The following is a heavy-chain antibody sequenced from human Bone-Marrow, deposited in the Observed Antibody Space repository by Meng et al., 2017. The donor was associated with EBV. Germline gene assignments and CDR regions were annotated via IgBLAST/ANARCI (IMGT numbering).Heavy chain of an antibody. J-gene: IGHJ4*02. V-gene: IGHV7-4-1*02. CDR2: INAKTGKP. Sequence: VQMVHSGSDFQKPGASVKLSCKASGYTFTSYAMDWVRQAPGKGLEWMGWINAKTGKPTYAPGFTGRFVFSLDTSDSTTYLQISSLKTEDSAVYYCARDGGRRLDYWGQGTLVTVSS. CDR3: ARDGGRRLDY. CDR1: GYTFTSYA. D-gene: IGHD3-16*01.